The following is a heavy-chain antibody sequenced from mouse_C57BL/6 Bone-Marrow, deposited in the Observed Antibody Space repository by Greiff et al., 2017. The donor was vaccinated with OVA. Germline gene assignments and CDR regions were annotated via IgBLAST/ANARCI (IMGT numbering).Heavy chain of an antibody. CDR1: GYTFTSYW. CDR2: IDPSDSYT. CDR3: ARVGGITTVPFDY. D-gene: IGHD1-1*01. Sequence: QVQLQQPGAELVMPGASVKLSCKASGYTFTSYWMHWVKQRPGQGLEWIGEIDPSDSYTNYNQKFKGKSTLTVDKSSSTAYMQLSSLTSEDSAVYYCARVGGITTVPFDYWGQGTTLTVSS. J-gene: IGHJ2*01. V-gene: IGHV1-69*01.